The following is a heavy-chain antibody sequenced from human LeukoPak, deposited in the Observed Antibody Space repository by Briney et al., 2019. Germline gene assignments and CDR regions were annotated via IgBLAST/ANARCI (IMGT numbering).Heavy chain of an antibody. D-gene: IGHD3-9*01. CDR3: ARESRLVKGFAFDI. CDR1: GGSISSYY. J-gene: IGHJ3*02. CDR2: IYTSGST. V-gene: IGHV4-4*07. Sequence: SETLSLTCTVSGGSISSYYWSWIRQPAGKGLEWIGRIYTSGSTNYNPSLKSRVTMSVDTSKNQFSLKLSSVTAADTAVYYCARESRLVKGFAFDIWGQGTMVTVSS.